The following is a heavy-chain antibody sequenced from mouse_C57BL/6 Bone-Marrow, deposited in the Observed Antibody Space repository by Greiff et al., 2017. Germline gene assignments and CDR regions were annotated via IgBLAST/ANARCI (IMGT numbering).Heavy chain of an antibody. CDR2: IHPSDSDT. D-gene: IGHD2-4*01. Sequence: QVQLQQPGAELVKPGASVKVSCKASGYTFTSYWMHWVKQRPGQGLEWIGRIHPSDSDTNYNQKFKGKATLTVDKSSSPAYMQLSSLTSEDSAVYYCAMFDYDAGYYAMDYWGQGTSVTVSS. J-gene: IGHJ4*01. V-gene: IGHV1-74*01. CDR1: GYTFTSYW. CDR3: AMFDYDAGYYAMDY.